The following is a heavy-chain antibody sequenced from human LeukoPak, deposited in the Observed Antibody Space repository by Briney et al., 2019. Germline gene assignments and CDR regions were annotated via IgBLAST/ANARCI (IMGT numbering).Heavy chain of an antibody. CDR1: GFTFSSYW. V-gene: IGHV3-30-3*01. Sequence: GGSLRLSCAASGFTFSSYWMSWVRQAPGKGLEWVAVISYDGSNKYYADSVKGRFTISRDNSKNTLYLQMNSLRAEDTAVYYCASTRGTYYDFWSGYSTNWFDPWGQGTLVTVSS. CDR3: ASTRGTYYDFWSGYSTNWFDP. J-gene: IGHJ5*02. D-gene: IGHD3-3*01. CDR2: ISYDGSNK.